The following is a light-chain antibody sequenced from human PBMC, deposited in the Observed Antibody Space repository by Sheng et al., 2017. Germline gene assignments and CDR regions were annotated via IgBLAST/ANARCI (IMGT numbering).Light chain of an antibody. CDR2: LGS. V-gene: IGKV2-28*01. J-gene: IGKJ3*01. CDR3: MQPLQTPKT. CDR1: QSLLHANGKNY. Sequence: DVVMTQSPPSLSVTPGEPASISCRSSQSLLHANGKNYLDWYLQKPGQSPQLLIYLGSNRASGVPDRFSGSGSGTDFTLRISRVEAEDVGVYYCMQPLQTPKTFGPGTKVDLK.